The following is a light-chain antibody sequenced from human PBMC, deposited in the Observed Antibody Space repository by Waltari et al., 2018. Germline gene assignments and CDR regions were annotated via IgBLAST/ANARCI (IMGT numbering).Light chain of an antibody. CDR3: QQYKNWPPSPWT. Sequence: EIVMTQSPATLSVSPGERATLSCRARQSVSSNLAWYQQKPGQAPRLLMYGASTRATGIPARFSGSGSGTEFTLTISSLQSEDFAVYYCQQYKNWPPSPWTFGQGTKVEIK. CDR2: GAS. CDR1: QSVSSN. J-gene: IGKJ1*01. V-gene: IGKV3-15*01.